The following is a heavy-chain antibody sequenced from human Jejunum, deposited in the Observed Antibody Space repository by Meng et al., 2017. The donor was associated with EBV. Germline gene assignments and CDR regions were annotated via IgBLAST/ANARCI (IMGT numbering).Heavy chain of an antibody. J-gene: IGHJ4*02. CDR2: ISSDGRSI. Sequence: LVGAGGGLVQPWQCLQLSVAASGFTLRNYWMHWVRQAPGKGLVWVSRISSDGRSITYADSVKGRFTISRDTAKNTLYLQMNSLRVEDTAVYYCATGQGDSRYYFDSWSQGTLVTVSS. V-gene: IGHV3-74*01. CDR3: ATGQGDSRYYFDS. D-gene: IGHD3-10*01. CDR1: GFTLRNYW.